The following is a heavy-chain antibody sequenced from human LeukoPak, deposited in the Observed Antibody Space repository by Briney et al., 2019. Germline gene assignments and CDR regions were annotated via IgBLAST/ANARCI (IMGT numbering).Heavy chain of an antibody. J-gene: IGHJ4*02. CDR1: GFTFSSYA. V-gene: IGHV3-23*01. D-gene: IGHD6-19*01. CDR3: AKCSSGWYVLYYFDY. Sequence: GGSLRLSCAATGFTFSSYAMSWVRQAPGKGLEWVSVISGSGGSTYYADSVKGRFTISRDNSKNTLYLQMNSLRAEDTAIYYCAKCSSGWYVLYYFDYWGQGTLVTVSS. CDR2: ISGSGGST.